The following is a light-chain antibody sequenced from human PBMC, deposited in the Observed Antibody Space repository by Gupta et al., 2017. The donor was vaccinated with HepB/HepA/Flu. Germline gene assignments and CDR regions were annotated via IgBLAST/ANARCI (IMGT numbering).Light chain of an antibody. CDR3: QQYDNWPPLT. J-gene: IGKJ4*01. CDR1: QSVSSN. Sequence: EIVMTQSPATLSVSPGERVTLSCRASQSVSSNLAWYQQKPGQAPRLLIFRASTRATGIPARFSGSGSGTEFTLTITSLQSEDFAVYYCQQYDNWPPLTFGEGTKVEMK. CDR2: RAS. V-gene: IGKV3-15*01.